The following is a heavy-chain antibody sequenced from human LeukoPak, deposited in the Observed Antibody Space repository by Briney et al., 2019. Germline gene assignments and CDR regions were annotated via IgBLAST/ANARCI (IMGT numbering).Heavy chain of an antibody. CDR3: ARVGWFGELLWHLDP. CDR2: MNPNSGNT. Sequence: ASVKVSCKASGYTFTGYYMHWVRQAPGQGLEWMGWMNPNSGNTGYAQKFQGRVTMTRNTSISTAYMELSSLRSEDTAVYYCARVGWFGELLWHLDPWGQGTLVTVSS. D-gene: IGHD3-10*01. J-gene: IGHJ5*02. V-gene: IGHV1-8*02. CDR1: GYTFTGYY.